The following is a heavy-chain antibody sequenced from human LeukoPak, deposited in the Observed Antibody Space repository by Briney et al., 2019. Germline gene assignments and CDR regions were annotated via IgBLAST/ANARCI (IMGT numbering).Heavy chain of an antibody. CDR2: IYRSGST. CDR1: GYSISSGYY. V-gene: IGHV4-38-2*01. J-gene: IGHJ4*02. D-gene: IGHD6-6*01. Sequence: PSETLSLTCAVSGYSISSGYYWGWIRQPPGKGLEWIGSIYRSGSTYYNPSLKSRVTISVDTSKNQFSLKLSSVTAADTAVYYCARRGYSSSYYFDYWGQGTLVTVSS. CDR3: ARRGYSSSYYFDY.